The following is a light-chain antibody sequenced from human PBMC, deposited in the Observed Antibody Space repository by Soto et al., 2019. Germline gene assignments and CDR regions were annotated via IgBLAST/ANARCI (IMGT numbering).Light chain of an antibody. CDR3: QQCNNWPPEIT. V-gene: IGKV3-11*01. CDR1: QSFSSN. Sequence: EIVMTQSPATLSVSPGERATLSCRGSQSFSSNLAWYQQKPGQAPRLLIYDASNRATGIPARFSGSGSGTDFTLTISSLEPEDFAVYYCQQCNNWPPEITFGQGTRLEIK. CDR2: DAS. J-gene: IGKJ5*01.